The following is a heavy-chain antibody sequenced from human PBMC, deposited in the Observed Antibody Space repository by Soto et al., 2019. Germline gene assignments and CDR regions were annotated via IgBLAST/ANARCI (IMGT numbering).Heavy chain of an antibody. Sequence: GSGPTLVNPTETLTLTCTVSGFSLSNARMGVSWIRQPPGKALEWLAHIFSNDEKSYSTSLKSRLTISKDTSKSQVVLTMTNMDPVDTATYYCARIRGIAAAGTDYFDYWGQGTLVTVSS. CDR3: ARIRGIAAAGTDYFDY. CDR1: GFSLSNARMG. J-gene: IGHJ4*02. D-gene: IGHD6-13*01. CDR2: IFSNDEK. V-gene: IGHV2-26*01.